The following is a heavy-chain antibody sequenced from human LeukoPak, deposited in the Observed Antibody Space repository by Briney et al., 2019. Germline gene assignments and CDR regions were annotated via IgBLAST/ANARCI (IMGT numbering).Heavy chain of an antibody. J-gene: IGHJ4*02. V-gene: IGHV3-53*01. D-gene: IGHD3-22*01. Sequence: PGGSLRLSCAASGFTVSSNYMSWVRQAPGKGLEWVSVIYSGGSTYYADSVKGRFTISRDNAKNSLYLQMNSLRAEDTAVYYCARDLNYYDSSGEGAFDDWGQGTLVTVSS. CDR2: IYSGGST. CDR3: ARDLNYYDSSGEGAFDD. CDR1: GFTVSSNY.